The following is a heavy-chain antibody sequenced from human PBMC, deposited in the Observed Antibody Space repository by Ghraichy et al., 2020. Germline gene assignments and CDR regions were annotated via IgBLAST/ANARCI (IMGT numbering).Heavy chain of an antibody. D-gene: IGHD3-3*01. CDR1: GGTFSSYA. Sequence: SVKVSCKASGGTFSSYAISWVRQAPGQGLEWMGGIIPIFGTANYAQKFQGRVTITADESTSTAYMELSSLRSEDTAVYYCATGRRIFGVVIICDYWGQGTLVTVSS. J-gene: IGHJ4*02. CDR3: ATGRRIFGVVIICDY. V-gene: IGHV1-69*13. CDR2: IIPIFGTA.